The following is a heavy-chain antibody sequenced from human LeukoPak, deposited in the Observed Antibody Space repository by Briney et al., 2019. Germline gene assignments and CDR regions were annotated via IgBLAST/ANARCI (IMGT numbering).Heavy chain of an antibody. Sequence: GECLKISCKGSGYTFATYWIGWVRQMSGRGLEWMGIISPGDSETRYSPSFRGQVTISVDKSINTAYMQSSSLKASDSAMYYCARLSRGYTDYWGQGTLVTVYS. J-gene: IGHJ4*02. D-gene: IGHD5-18*01. V-gene: IGHV5-51*01. CDR2: ISPGDSET. CDR3: ARLSRGYTDY. CDR1: GYTFATYW.